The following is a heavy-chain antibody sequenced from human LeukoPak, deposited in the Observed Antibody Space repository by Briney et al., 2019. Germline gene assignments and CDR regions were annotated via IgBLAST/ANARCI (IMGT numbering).Heavy chain of an antibody. Sequence: SLTCTXSGGSXSSYYWSWIRQPAGKGLEWIGRIYTSGSTNYNPSLKSRVTMSVDTSKNQFSLKLSSVTAADTAVYYCAGDSGWYLRPFDIWGQGTMVTVSS. V-gene: IGHV4-4*07. CDR2: IYTSGST. J-gene: IGHJ3*02. D-gene: IGHD6-19*01. CDR1: GGSXSSYY. CDR3: AGDSGWYLRPFDI.